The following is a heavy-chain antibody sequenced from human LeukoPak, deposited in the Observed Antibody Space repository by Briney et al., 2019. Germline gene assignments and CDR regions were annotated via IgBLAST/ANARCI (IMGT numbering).Heavy chain of an antibody. CDR3: ARAGDWNNVFDY. D-gene: IGHD1/OR15-1a*01. V-gene: IGHV4-59*01. CDR1: GGSISSYY. CDR2: IYYSGST. Sequence: KPSETLSLTCTVSGGSISSYYWSWLRQPPGKGLEWIGYIYYSGSTNYNPSLKSRVTISVDTSKNQFSLKLSSVTAADTAVYYCARAGDWNNVFDYWGQGTLVTVSS. J-gene: IGHJ4*02.